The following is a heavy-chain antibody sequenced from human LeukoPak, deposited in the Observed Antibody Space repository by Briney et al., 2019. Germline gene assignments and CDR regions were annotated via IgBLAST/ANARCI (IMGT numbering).Heavy chain of an antibody. D-gene: IGHD1-26*01. J-gene: IGHJ4*02. CDR2: ISSSGSTI. CDR3: ARDGSGSYHYDTAFDF. Sequence: PGGSLRLSCAASGFTFSDYCMSWIRQAPGKGLEWVSYISSSGSTIYYADSVKGRFTISRDNAKNSLYLQMNSLRAEDTAVYYCARDGSGSYHYDTAFDFWGQGTLVTVSS. V-gene: IGHV3-11*04. CDR1: GFTFSDYC.